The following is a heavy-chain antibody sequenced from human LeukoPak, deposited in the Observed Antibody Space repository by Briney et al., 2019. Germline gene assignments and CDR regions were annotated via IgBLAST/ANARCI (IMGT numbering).Heavy chain of an antibody. CDR2: IWYDGSNK. V-gene: IGHV3-33*01. Sequence: GGSLRLSCAASGFTFSSYGMHWVRQAPGKGLEWVAVIWYDGSNKYYADSVKGRFTISRDNSKNTLYLQMNSPRAEDTAVYYCARDPSRYFDWTFFDYWGQGTLVTVSS. CDR3: ARDPSRYFDWTFFDY. J-gene: IGHJ4*02. CDR1: GFTFSSYG. D-gene: IGHD3-9*01.